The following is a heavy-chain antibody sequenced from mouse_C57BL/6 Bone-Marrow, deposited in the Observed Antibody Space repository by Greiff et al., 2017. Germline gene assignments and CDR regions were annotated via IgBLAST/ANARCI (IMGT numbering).Heavy chain of an antibody. CDR2: IWSGGST. CDR3: AKSGYDYDGFAY. CDR1: GFSLTSYG. Sequence: VQLQQSGPGLVQPSQSLSITCTVSGFSLTSYGVHWVRQPPGKGLEWLGVIWSGGSTDYNAAFISRLSISKDNSKSQVFFKMNSLQADDTAIYYCAKSGYDYDGFAYWGQGTLVTVSA. V-gene: IGHV2-4*01. J-gene: IGHJ3*01. D-gene: IGHD2-4*01.